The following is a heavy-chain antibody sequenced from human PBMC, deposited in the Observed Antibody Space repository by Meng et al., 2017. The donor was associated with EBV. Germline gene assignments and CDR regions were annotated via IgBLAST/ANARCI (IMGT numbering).Heavy chain of an antibody. J-gene: IGHJ4*02. Sequence: EVVRVEAGGGLVQPGGSLRLSCAASGFTFSSYAMSWVRQAPGKGLEWVSAISGSGGSTYYADSVKGRFTISRDNSKNTLYLQMNSLRAEDTAVYYCAKDLAGGIAVDYWGQGTLVTVSS. CDR2: ISGSGGST. CDR3: AKDLAGGIAVDY. V-gene: IGHV3-23*04. CDR1: GFTFSSYA. D-gene: IGHD6-13*01.